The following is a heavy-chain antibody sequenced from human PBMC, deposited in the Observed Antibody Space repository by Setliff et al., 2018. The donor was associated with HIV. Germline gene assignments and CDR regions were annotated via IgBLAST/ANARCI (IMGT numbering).Heavy chain of an antibody. Sequence: PGGSLRLSCAASGFSLSSNPVHWVRQAPGKGLEWVSTISGSGGNTHYADSVKGRFTIFRDNSKNTLYLQMNSLRAEDTAVYYCAKMDVVVIPAAIRYWGQGTLVTVSS. D-gene: IGHD2-2*01. CDR3: AKMDVVVIPAAIRY. V-gene: IGHV3-23*01. J-gene: IGHJ4*02. CDR2: ISGSGGNT. CDR1: GFSLSSNP.